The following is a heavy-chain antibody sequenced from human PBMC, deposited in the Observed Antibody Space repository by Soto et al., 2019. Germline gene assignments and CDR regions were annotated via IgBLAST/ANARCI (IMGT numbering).Heavy chain of an antibody. CDR2: ISGSDGKT. D-gene: IGHD3-3*01. Sequence: VGSLRLSCAASGFSFGSYALSWVRQAPGKGLEWVSTISGSDGKTFYADSVKGRFSISRDTSQNTLYLQMNSLRADDTAIYYCARWSYLDYWGQGTRVTVYS. CDR1: GFSFGSYA. J-gene: IGHJ4*02. CDR3: ARWSYLDY. V-gene: IGHV3-23*01.